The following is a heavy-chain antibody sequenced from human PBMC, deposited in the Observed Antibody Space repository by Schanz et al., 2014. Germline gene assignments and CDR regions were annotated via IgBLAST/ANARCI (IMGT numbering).Heavy chain of an antibody. V-gene: IGHV3-21*06. CDR2: ISSSSSYI. J-gene: IGHJ4*02. Sequence: EVQLVESGGGLVKPGGSLRLSCAASGFTFSSYSMNWVRQAPGKGLEWVSSISSSSSYIYYADSVKGRFTISRDNAKSSLHLQMNSLRADDTAVYYCARDGVAATTDFEYWGQGALVTVSS. D-gene: IGHD1-1*01. CDR3: ARDGVAATTDFEY. CDR1: GFTFSSYS.